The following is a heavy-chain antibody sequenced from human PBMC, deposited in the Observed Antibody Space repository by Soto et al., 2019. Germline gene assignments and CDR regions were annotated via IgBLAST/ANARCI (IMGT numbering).Heavy chain of an antibody. D-gene: IGHD6-19*01. J-gene: IGHJ4*02. CDR3: AKDQRLGIAVAGSFEY. Sequence: GGSLRLSCAASGFTLSSYAMSWVRQAPGRGPEWGSAISGSVGSTYYADSVKGRFTISRDNSKNTPYLQMNSRRAEDTAVFYCAKDQRLGIAVAGSFEYWGQGTLVTVSS. CDR2: ISGSVGST. CDR1: GFTLSSYA. V-gene: IGHV3-23*01.